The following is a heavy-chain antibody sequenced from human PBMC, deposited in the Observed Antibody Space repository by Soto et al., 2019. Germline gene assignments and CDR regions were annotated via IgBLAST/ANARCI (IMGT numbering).Heavy chain of an antibody. CDR1: GGSISSSSYY. J-gene: IGHJ4*02. D-gene: IGHD5-18*01. CDR2: IYYSGST. Sequence: PSETLSLTCTVSGGSISSSSYYWGWIRQPPGKGLEWIGSIYYSGSTYYNPSLKSRVTISRDNAKNSLYLQMNSLRDEDTAVYYCARDAGPDTAMVRLIPWPHRYYFDYWGQGTLVTVSS. V-gene: IGHV4-39*02. CDR3: ARDAGPDTAMVRLIPWPHRYYFDY.